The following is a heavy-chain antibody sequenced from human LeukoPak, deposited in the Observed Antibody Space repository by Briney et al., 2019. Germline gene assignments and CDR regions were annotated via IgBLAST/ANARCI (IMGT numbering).Heavy chain of an antibody. V-gene: IGHV5-51*01. D-gene: IGHD6-13*01. Sequence: GESLKISCKGSGYSFTNYWIGWVRQMPGKGLEWMGIIYPRDSDTRYSPSFQGQVTISADKSISTAYLQWSSLKAPDTAMYYCARGGGNSWYTFDYWGQGTLVTVSS. CDR3: ARGGGNSWYTFDY. J-gene: IGHJ4*02. CDR1: GYSFTNYW. CDR2: IYPRDSDT.